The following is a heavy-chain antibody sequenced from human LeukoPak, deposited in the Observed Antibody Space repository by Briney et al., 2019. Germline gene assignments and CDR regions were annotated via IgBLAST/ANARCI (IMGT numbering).Heavy chain of an antibody. V-gene: IGHV4-59*01. Sequence: PSETLSLTCTVSGGSISSYYWSWIRQPPGKGREWIWYIYYSGSTNYNPSLKSRVTISVDTSKNQFSLKLSSVTAADTAVYYCARARIRSGNPNYFDYWGQGTLVTVSS. J-gene: IGHJ4*02. CDR3: ARARIRSGNPNYFDY. CDR2: IYYSGST. D-gene: IGHD2-15*01. CDR1: GGSISSYY.